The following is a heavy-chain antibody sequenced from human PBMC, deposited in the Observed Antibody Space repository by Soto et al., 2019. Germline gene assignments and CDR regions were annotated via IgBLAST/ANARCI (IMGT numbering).Heavy chain of an antibody. J-gene: IGHJ4*02. V-gene: IGHV4-59*01. Sequence: SETLSLTCTVSGASISSFCWGWIRQPPGEGLEWTAYVCDSGSTNHNPSLKSRVTMSLDTSKKQFSLKLDSVTAADTAVYYCARDFLVSLDYWGQGILVTVSS. CDR1: GASISSFC. CDR2: VCDSGST. CDR3: ARDFLVSLDY.